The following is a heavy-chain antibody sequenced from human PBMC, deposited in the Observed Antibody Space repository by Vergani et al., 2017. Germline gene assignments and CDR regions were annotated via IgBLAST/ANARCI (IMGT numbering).Heavy chain of an antibody. CDR1: GFTYDDYA. V-gene: IGHV3-9*01. D-gene: IGHD5-18*01. Sequence: EVQLVESGGGLVQPGRSLRLSCAASGFTYDDYAMHWVRQAPGKGLEWVSGISWNSGSIGYADSVKGRFTISRDNAKNSLYLQMKSLRAEDTALYYCAKDVGVGLWLQGSSKGEIRYFDYWGQGTLVTVSS. CDR2: ISWNSGSI. CDR3: AKDVGVGLWLQGSSKGEIRYFDY. J-gene: IGHJ4*02.